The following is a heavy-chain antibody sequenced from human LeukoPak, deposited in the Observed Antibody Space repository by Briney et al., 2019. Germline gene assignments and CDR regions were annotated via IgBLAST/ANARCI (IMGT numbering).Heavy chain of an antibody. CDR3: ARAPGDYDSSGYRTFDY. V-gene: IGHV4-34*01. CDR1: GGSFSGYY. J-gene: IGHJ4*02. D-gene: IGHD3-22*01. Sequence: SETLSLTCAVYGGSFSGYYWRWIRQPPGKGLEWIGEINHSGSTNYNPSLKSRVTISVDTSKNQFSLKLSSVTAADTAVYYCARAPGDYDSSGYRTFDYWGQGTLVTVSS. CDR2: INHSGST.